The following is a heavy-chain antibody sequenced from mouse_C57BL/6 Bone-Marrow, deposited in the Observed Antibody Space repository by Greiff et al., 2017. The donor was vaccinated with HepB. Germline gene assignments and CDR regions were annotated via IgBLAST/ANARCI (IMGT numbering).Heavy chain of an antibody. J-gene: IGHJ4*01. CDR3: AIYGSSSPGAMDY. V-gene: IGHV1-81*01. CDR2: IYPRSGNT. CDR1: GYTFTSYG. Sequence: QVQLQQSGAELARPGASVKLSCKASGYTFTSYGISWVKQRTGQGLEWIGEIYPRSGNTYYNEKLKGKATLTADKSSSTAYMELRSLTSEDSAVYFCAIYGSSSPGAMDYWGQGTSVTVSS. D-gene: IGHD1-1*01.